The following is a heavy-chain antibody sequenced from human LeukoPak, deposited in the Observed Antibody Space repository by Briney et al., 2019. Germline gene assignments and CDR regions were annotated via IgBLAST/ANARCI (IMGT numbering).Heavy chain of an antibody. Sequence: GGSLRLSCAASGFTFRSYAMRWVRQAPGKGLEWVSVMSLGGGTTYYADSVKGRFTISTDNSQNALYLQMDSLRTEGTAVYYCAKAREQGQVFSFYSWGQGTLVTVSS. CDR3: AKAREQGQVFSFYS. CDR1: GFTFRSYA. CDR2: MSLGGGTT. V-gene: IGHV3-23*01. J-gene: IGHJ4*02. D-gene: IGHD6-19*01.